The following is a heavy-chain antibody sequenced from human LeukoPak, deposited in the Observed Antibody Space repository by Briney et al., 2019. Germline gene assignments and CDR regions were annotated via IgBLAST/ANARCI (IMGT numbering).Heavy chain of an antibody. J-gene: IGHJ4*02. V-gene: IGHV3-21*01. CDR3: ARGGAARPDY. CDR1: GFTFSSYG. D-gene: IGHD6-6*01. Sequence: GGSLRLSCAASGFTFSSYGMSWVRQAPGKGLEWVSYISSSSGNINYADSVRGRFTISRDNAKNSLYLHMDRLRVEDMAVYYCARGGAARPDYWGQGTLVTVSS. CDR2: ISSSSGNI.